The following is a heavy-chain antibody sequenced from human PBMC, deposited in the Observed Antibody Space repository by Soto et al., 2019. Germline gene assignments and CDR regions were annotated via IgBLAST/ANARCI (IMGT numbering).Heavy chain of an antibody. CDR2: MNTNTGNT. J-gene: IGHJ4*02. Sequence: QVLLVQSGADVKKPGASVKVSCKPSGYTFTEFDINWVRQAPGQGLEWMGWMNTNTGNTGYAQKFQGRVTMTRDTYISTSYMELRRLRSEDTAVYYCARVVRFFGVHAGYWGQGTLVTVSS. D-gene: IGHD3-3*01. CDR3: ARVVRFFGVHAGY. CDR1: GYTFTEFD. V-gene: IGHV1-8*01.